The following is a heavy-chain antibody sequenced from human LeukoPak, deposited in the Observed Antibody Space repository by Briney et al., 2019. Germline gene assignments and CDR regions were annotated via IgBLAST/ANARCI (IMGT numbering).Heavy chain of an antibody. Sequence: GGSLRLSCAASGFTFSNAWMSWVRQAPGKGLEWVGRIKSKTDGGTTDYAAPVKGRFTISRDDSKNTLYLQMNSLKTEDTAVYSCTTHPPPSYYYDSSGYYYGYWGRGTLVTVSS. CDR2: IKSKTDGGTT. CDR1: GFTFSNAW. V-gene: IGHV3-15*01. CDR3: TTHPPPSYYYDSSGYYYGY. D-gene: IGHD3-22*01. J-gene: IGHJ4*02.